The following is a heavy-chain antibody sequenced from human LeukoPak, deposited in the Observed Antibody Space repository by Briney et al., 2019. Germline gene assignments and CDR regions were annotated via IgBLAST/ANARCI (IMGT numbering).Heavy chain of an antibody. Sequence: PGGSLRLSCAASGFTFSSYWMHWVRQTPGKGLVWVSHINSDGSSTSYADSVKGRFTISRDNAKNTLYLQMNSLRAEDTAVYFCARDKALNCWGQGTPVTVSS. V-gene: IGHV3-74*01. CDR2: INSDGSST. CDR1: GFTFSSYW. CDR3: ARDKALNC. J-gene: IGHJ4*02.